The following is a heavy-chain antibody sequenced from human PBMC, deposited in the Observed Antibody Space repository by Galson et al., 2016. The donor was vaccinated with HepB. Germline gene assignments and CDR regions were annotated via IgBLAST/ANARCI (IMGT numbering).Heavy chain of an antibody. V-gene: IGHV3-53*01. CDR3: AREIGYVRFGYHYGMDV. Sequence: SLRLSCAASGFTVSSNYMSWVRQTPGKGLEWVSSLYTRSGTYYADSVKGRFTISRDNAKNSLYLHMNSLRAEDTAMYYCAREIGYVRFGYHYGMDVWGQGTTVTGSS. CDR1: GFTVSSNY. D-gene: IGHD3-10*01. CDR2: LYTRSGT. J-gene: IGHJ6*02.